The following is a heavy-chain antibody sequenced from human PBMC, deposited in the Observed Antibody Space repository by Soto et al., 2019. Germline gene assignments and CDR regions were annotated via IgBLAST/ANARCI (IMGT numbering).Heavy chain of an antibody. CDR1: GVSISDTSYY. Sequence: QLQLQESGPGLVKPSETLSLTCNVSGVSISDTSYYWGWIRQAPGKGLEWIGTIYFSGTTFYNPALQSRLSISGDTAQNQFSLMLTSVTAADTAVYYCARHGSYWGQGTLVTVSS. J-gene: IGHJ4*02. CDR2: IYFSGTT. V-gene: IGHV4-39*01. CDR3: ARHGSY.